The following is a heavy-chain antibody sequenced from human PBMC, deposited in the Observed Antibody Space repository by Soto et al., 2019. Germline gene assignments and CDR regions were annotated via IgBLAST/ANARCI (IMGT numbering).Heavy chain of an antibody. J-gene: IGHJ5*02. CDR1: GYTFTSYA. Sequence: QVQLVQSGAEVKKPGASVKVSCKASGYTFTSYAMHWVRQAPGQRLEWMGWINAGNGNTKYSQKFQGRVTITRDTSASTAYMELSSLRSEDTAVYYCATEGDYYYGSGSYFWFDPWGQGTLVTVSS. D-gene: IGHD3-10*01. CDR2: INAGNGNT. CDR3: ATEGDYYYGSGSYFWFDP. V-gene: IGHV1-3*01.